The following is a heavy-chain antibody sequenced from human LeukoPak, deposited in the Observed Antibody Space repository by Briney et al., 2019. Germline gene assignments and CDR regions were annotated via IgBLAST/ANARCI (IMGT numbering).Heavy chain of an antibody. CDR2: ITSTGSTT. CDR1: GFTFSIYS. J-gene: IGHJ4*02. CDR3: ARESPAVDY. V-gene: IGHV3-48*02. Sequence: GGSLRLSCAASGFTFSIYSMNWVRQAPGKGLEWVSYITSTGSTTYYADSVKGRFTISRDNAKNSLYLQMNSLRDEDTVVYYCARESPAVDYWGQGSLVTVSS.